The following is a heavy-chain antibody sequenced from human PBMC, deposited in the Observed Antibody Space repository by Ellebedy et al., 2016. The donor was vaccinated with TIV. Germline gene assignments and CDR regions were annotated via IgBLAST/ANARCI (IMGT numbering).Heavy chain of an antibody. CDR3: ASGWHLFDY. CDR1: GGSISSYY. Sequence: SETLSLTXTVSGGSISSYYWSWIRQPPGKGLEWIGEINHSGSTNYNPSLKSRVTISVDTSKNQFSLKLSSVTATDTAVYYCASGWHLFDYWGQGTLVTVSS. V-gene: IGHV4-34*01. CDR2: INHSGST. J-gene: IGHJ4*02.